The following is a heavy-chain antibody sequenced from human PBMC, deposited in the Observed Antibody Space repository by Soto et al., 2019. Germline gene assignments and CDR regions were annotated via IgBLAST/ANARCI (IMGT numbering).Heavy chain of an antibody. V-gene: IGHV5-51*01. D-gene: IGHD3-22*01. J-gene: IGHJ6*02. CDR3: ARYYSHSRGYSTGCYGGMVV. Sequence: GESLKISGKGSGYSFTSYCIGWVRQMPWKGLEWMGIIYPCDSDTRYSPSFQGQVTISADKSISTAYLQWSSLKASDTAMYYCARYYSHSRGYSTGCYGGMVVWRQGPTVTV. CDR1: GYSFTSYC. CDR2: IYPCDSDT.